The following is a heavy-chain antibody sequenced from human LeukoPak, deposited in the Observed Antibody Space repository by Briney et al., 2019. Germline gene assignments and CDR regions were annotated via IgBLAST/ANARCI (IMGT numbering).Heavy chain of an antibody. Sequence: GGSLRLSCAASGFTFSSYDMTWVRHAPGRGLEWVSSIRPSGDNTYYGDSVKGRFTISRDNAKNSLYLQMNSLRAEDTAVYYCARDGALKQLVRGAGFYFDYWGQGTLVTVSS. J-gene: IGHJ4*02. CDR1: GFTFSSYD. D-gene: IGHD6-6*01. CDR2: IRPSGDNT. CDR3: ARDGALKQLVRGAGFYFDY. V-gene: IGHV3-23*01.